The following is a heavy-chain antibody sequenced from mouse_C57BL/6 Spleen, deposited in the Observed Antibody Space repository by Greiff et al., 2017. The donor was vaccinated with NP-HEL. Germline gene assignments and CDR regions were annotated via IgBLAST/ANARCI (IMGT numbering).Heavy chain of an antibody. CDR2: IYPGDGDT. D-gene: IGHD6-1*01. V-gene: IGHV1-80*01. CDR3: ARRASNPYFDY. CDR1: GYAFSSYW. J-gene: IGHJ2*01. Sequence: VQLQQSGAELVKPGASVKISCKASGYAFSSYWMNWVKQRPGKGLEWIGQIYPGDGDTNYNGKFKGKATLTADKSSSTAYMQLSSLTSEDSAVYFCARRASNPYFDYWGQGTTLTVSS.